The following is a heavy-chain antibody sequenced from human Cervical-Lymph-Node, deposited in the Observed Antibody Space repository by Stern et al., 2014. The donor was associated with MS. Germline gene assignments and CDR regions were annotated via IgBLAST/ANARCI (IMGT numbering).Heavy chain of an antibody. Sequence: QVTLRESGPTLVKPTQTLTLTCTFSGFSLSTSGVGVGWIRQPPGKALEWLALIYWDDDKPYSPSLKSRLTITKDTSKNQVVLTMTNMDPVDTATYYCAHSGYDFWSGYKNHYYYGMDVWGQGTTVTVSS. CDR3: AHSGYDFWSGYKNHYYYGMDV. D-gene: IGHD3-3*01. CDR1: GFSLSTSGVG. V-gene: IGHV2-5*02. J-gene: IGHJ6*02. CDR2: IYWDDDK.